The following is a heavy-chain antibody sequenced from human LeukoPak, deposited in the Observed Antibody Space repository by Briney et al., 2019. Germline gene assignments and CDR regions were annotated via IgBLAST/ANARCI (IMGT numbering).Heavy chain of an antibody. CDR1: GYTFTGYY. D-gene: IGHD4-23*01. Sequence: ASVKVSCKASGYTFTGYYMHWVRQAPGQGLEWMGWINPNSGGTYYAQKFQGRATMTSDTSISTAYMELSRLRSDNTAVYYCARDLYGGTSATFDYWGQGTLVTVSS. J-gene: IGHJ4*02. CDR3: ARDLYGGTSATFDY. CDR2: INPNSGGT. V-gene: IGHV1-2*02.